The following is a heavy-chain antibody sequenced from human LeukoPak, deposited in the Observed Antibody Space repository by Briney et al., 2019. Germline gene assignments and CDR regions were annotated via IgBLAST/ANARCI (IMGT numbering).Heavy chain of an antibody. CDR2: INPSGHWT. D-gene: IGHD2-21*02. CDR1: GYTFTNYY. Sequence: ASVKVSCKAFGYTFTNYYMHWVRQAPGQGLEWMGLINPSGHWTSYAQKFQGRVTLTRDVSTSTDYLELSSLRSEDTAVYYCARDNSVRDTAWWFDAWGQGTLVTVSS. J-gene: IGHJ5*02. CDR3: ARDNSVRDTAWWFDA. V-gene: IGHV1-46*01.